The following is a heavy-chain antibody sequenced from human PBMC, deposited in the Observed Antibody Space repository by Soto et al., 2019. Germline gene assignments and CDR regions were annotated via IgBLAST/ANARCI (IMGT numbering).Heavy chain of an antibody. V-gene: IGHV1-46*03. CDR2: INPSGGST. Sequence: GASVKVSCKASGYTFTSYYMHWVRHAPGQGLEWMGIINPSGGSTSYAQKFQGRVTMTRDTSTSTVYMELSSLRSEDTAVYYCARDLGGTNDAFDIWGQGTMVTVSS. CDR3: ARDLGGTNDAFDI. D-gene: IGHD1-26*01. J-gene: IGHJ3*02. CDR1: GYTFTSYY.